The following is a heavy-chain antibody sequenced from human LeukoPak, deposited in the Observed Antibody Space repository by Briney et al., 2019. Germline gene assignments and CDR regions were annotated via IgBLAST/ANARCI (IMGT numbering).Heavy chain of an antibody. D-gene: IGHD1-14*01. J-gene: IGHJ5*02. CDR1: GGSISSGGYY. CDR3: ARAGVYGPIA. Sequence: SEALSLTCTVSGGSISSGGYYWSWIRQHPGKGLEWIGYIYYSGSTYYNPSLKSRVTISVGTSKNQFSLKLSSVTAADTAVYYCARAGVYGPIAWGQGTLVTVSS. V-gene: IGHV4-31*03. CDR2: IYYSGST.